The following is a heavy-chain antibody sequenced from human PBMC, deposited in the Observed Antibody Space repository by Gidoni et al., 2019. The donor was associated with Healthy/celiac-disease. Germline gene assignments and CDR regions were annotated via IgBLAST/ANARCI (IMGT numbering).Heavy chain of an antibody. CDR3: ARTPIAVAGPDAFDI. CDR2: INPNSGGT. Sequence: QVQLVQSGAEVKKPGASVKVPCQASGYTFTGYYMHWVRQAPGQGLAWMGWINPNSGGTNYAQKFQGWVTMTRDTSISTAYMELSRLRSDDTAVYYCARTPIAVAGPDAFDIWGQGTMVTVSS. J-gene: IGHJ3*02. V-gene: IGHV1-2*04. D-gene: IGHD6-19*01. CDR1: GYTFTGYY.